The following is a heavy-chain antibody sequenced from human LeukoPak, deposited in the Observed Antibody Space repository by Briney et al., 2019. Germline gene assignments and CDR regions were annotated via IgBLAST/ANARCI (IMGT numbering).Heavy chain of an antibody. J-gene: IGHJ4*02. CDR2: IYYSGST. CDR3: ARAASYNYNNRPYLFDS. V-gene: IGHV4-39*01. CDR1: GGSISSSSYY. D-gene: IGHD3-10*01. Sequence: SETLSLTCTVSGGSISSSSYYWGWIRQPPGKGLEWIGSIYYSGSTYYNPSLKSRVTISVDTSKNQFSLKLSSVTAADTAVYYCARAASYNYNNRPYLFDSWGQGTLVAVSS.